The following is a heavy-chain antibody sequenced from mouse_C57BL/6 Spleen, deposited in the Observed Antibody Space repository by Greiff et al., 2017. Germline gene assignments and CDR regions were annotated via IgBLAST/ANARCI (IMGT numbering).Heavy chain of an antibody. Sequence: QVQLQQPGTELVKPGASVKLSCKASGYTFTSYWMHWVKQRPGQGLEWIGNINPSNGGTNYNEKFKSKATLSVDKSSSTAYMQLSSLTSEDSAVYYCARSGYYGSGRFDVWGTGTTVTVSS. V-gene: IGHV1-53*01. J-gene: IGHJ1*03. CDR2: INPSNGGT. CDR3: ARSGYYGSGRFDV. CDR1: GYTFTSYW. D-gene: IGHD1-1*01.